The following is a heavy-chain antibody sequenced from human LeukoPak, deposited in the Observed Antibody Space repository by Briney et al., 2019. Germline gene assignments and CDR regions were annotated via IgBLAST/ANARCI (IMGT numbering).Heavy chain of an antibody. CDR3: ARDWWTGTTDYLDY. Sequence: KTGGSLRLSCAASAFTFSSYTMNWVRQAPGKGLEWVSSISIGSTYIYYADSVRGRFTISRDDAKNSLYLQMNSLRAEDTAVYYCARDWWTGTTDYLDYWGQGTLVTVSS. CDR1: AFTFSSYT. J-gene: IGHJ4*02. D-gene: IGHD1-7*01. V-gene: IGHV3-21*01. CDR2: ISIGSTYI.